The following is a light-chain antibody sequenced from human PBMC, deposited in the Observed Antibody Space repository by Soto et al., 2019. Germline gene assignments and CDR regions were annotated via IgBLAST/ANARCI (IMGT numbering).Light chain of an antibody. J-gene: IGLJ3*02. CDR1: SSNIGSNT. V-gene: IGLV1-44*01. CDR2: SNN. CDR3: AAWDDSLNGWV. Sequence: QSVLTQPPSASGTPGQRVTISCSGSSSNIGSNTVNWYQQLPGTAPKLLIYSNNQRPSGVPDRFSGSKSGTSASLAISGLQSEDEADYSGAAWDDSLNGWVFGGGPKLTVL.